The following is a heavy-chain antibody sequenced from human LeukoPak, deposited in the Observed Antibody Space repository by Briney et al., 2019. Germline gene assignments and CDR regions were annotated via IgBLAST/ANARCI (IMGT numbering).Heavy chain of an antibody. D-gene: IGHD5-18*01. CDR2: IGSSSSYI. V-gene: IGHV3-21*01. CDR1: GFTFSSYR. CDR3: ARGVIQLWSDNWFDP. Sequence: PGGSLRLSCAASGFTFSSYRMNWVRQAPGKGLEWVSSIGSSSSYIYYADSVKGRFTISRDNAKNSLYLQMNSLRAEDTAVYYCARGVIQLWSDNWFDPWGQGTLVTVSS. J-gene: IGHJ5*02.